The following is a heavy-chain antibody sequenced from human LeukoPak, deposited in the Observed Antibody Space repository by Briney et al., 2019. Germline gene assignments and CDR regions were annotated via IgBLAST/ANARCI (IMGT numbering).Heavy chain of an antibody. CDR1: GGPFSVYY. CDR3: AGPGAGDLDY. J-gene: IGHJ4*02. CDR2: INHSGST. Sequence: SETLSLTCVVYGGPFSVYYWSWVRQPPGKGLEWIGEINHSGSTNYNPSLKSRVTISVDTSKNHFSLKLSSVTAADTAVYYCAGPGAGDLDYWGQGTLVTVSS. D-gene: IGHD3-10*01. V-gene: IGHV4-34*01.